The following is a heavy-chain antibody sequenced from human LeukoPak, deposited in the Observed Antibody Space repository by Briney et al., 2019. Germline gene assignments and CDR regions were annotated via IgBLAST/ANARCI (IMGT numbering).Heavy chain of an antibody. Sequence: ASVKVSCKASGYTFTSYGISWVRQAPGQGLEWMGIINPSGGSTSYAQKFQGRVTMTRDTSTSTVYMELSSLRSEDTAVYYCARDLGGSGTFDYWGQGTLVTVSS. CDR2: INPSGGST. CDR3: ARDLGGSGTFDY. CDR1: GYTFTSYG. V-gene: IGHV1-46*01. D-gene: IGHD3-10*01. J-gene: IGHJ4*02.